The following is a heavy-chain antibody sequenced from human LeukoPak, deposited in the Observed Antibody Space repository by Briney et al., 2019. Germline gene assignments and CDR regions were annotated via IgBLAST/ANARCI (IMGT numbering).Heavy chain of an antibody. CDR1: GVSISSYY. CDR3: ARVKVGAPDAFDI. D-gene: IGHD1-26*01. J-gene: IGHJ3*02. V-gene: IGHV4-59*01. CDR2: IYYSGST. Sequence: SETLSLTCTVSGVSISSYYWSWIRQPPGKGLEWIGYIYYSGSTNYNPSVKSRVTISVDMSKNQFSLKLSSVTAADTAVYYCARVKVGAPDAFDIWGQGTMVTVSS.